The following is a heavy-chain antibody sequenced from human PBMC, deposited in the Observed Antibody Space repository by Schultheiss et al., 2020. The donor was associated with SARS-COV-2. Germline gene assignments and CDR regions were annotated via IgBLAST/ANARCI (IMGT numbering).Heavy chain of an antibody. J-gene: IGHJ6*03. Sequence: GGSLRLSCKGSGYSFTSYWIGWVRQMPGKGLEWMGIIYPGDSDTRYSPSFQGQVTISADKSISTAYLQWSSLKASDTAMYYCARDWGYCSSTSCYTEYYYYYMDVWGNGTTVTVAS. CDR2: IYPGDSDT. V-gene: IGHV5-51*01. CDR1: GYSFTSYW. CDR3: ARDWGYCSSTSCYTEYYYYYMDV. D-gene: IGHD2-2*02.